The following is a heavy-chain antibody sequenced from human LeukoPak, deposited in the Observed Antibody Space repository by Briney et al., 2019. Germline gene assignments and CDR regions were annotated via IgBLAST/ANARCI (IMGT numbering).Heavy chain of an antibody. V-gene: IGHV4-59*08. D-gene: IGHD3-10*01. J-gene: IGHJ4*02. Sequence: PSETLSLTCTVSGGSISSYYWSWIRQPPGKGLEWIGYIYYSGSTNYNPSLKSRVTISVDTSKNQFSLKLSSVTAADTAVYYCASEVRGVISYYFDYWGQGTLVTVSS. CDR2: IYYSGST. CDR1: GGSISSYY. CDR3: ASEVRGVISYYFDY.